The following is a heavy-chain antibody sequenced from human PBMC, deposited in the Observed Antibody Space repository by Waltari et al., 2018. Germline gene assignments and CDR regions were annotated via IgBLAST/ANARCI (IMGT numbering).Heavy chain of an antibody. J-gene: IGHJ4*02. CDR3: AREDIAAAGFFDY. CDR1: GFTFSTYW. D-gene: IGHD6-13*01. CDR2: IRGDGTGT. V-gene: IGHV3-74*01. Sequence: EVQLAESGGGLVQPGGSLRLSCPVSGFTFSTYWMDWVRQAPGKGLVWVSRIRGDGTGTLYADFGRGRFTISRDNAKNTLSLQMNSLRAEDTAVYYCAREDIAAAGFFDYWGRGTLVTVSS.